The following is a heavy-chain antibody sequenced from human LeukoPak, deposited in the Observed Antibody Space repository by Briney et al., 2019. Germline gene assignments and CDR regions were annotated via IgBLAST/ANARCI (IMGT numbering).Heavy chain of an antibody. V-gene: IGHV3-74*01. Sequence: PGGSLRLSCAVSGFTFSDSWMHWVRQAPGKGPEWLSRTSKDGSDTVYADSAKGRLTASRDNAKSTVYLELTNLRPDDTALYYCARGGYSGSYYRFSWGRGTLVTVAS. D-gene: IGHD6-25*01. J-gene: IGHJ4*02. CDR2: TSKDGSDT. CDR3: ARGGYSGSYYRFS. CDR1: GFTFSDSW.